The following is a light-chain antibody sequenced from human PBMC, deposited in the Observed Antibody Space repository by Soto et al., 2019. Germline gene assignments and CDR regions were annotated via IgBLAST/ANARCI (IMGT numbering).Light chain of an antibody. CDR1: SSYVGGYNY. Sequence: QSALTQPRSVSGSPGQSVTISCSGTSSYVGGYNYVSWYQQYPGAAPKLMIYDVTMRPSGVPYRFSGSKSGNTASLTISGLQAEDEADYYCCSYAGSYTFYVFGGGTKVTVL. CDR3: CSYAGSYTFYV. V-gene: IGLV2-11*01. J-gene: IGLJ1*01. CDR2: DVT.